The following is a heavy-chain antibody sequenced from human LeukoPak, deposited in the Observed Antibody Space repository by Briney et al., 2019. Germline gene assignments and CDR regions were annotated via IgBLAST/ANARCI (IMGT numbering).Heavy chain of an antibody. CDR1: GFTFSSYW. CDR3: AKHYDFWSGSSRPSYFDY. J-gene: IGHJ4*02. CDR2: ISGSGGST. D-gene: IGHD3-3*01. Sequence: PAGGSLRLSCAASGFTFSSYWMHWVRQAPGKGLEWVSGISGSGGSTYYADSVKGRFTISRDKSKNTLYLQMNSLRAEDTAMYYCAKHYDFWSGSSRPSYFDYWGQGTLVTVSS. V-gene: IGHV3-23*01.